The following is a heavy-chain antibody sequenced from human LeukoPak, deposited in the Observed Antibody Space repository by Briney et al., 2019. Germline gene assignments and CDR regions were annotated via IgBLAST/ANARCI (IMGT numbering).Heavy chain of an antibody. CDR2: ISSSSSYI. Sequence: GGSLRLSCAASGFTFSTYSMNWVRQAPGKGLEWVSSISSSSSYIYYADSVKGRFTISRDNAKNSLYLQMNSLRAEDTAVYYCARDPGSGYDPHTDYWGQGTLVTVSS. CDR1: GFTFSTYS. D-gene: IGHD5-12*01. V-gene: IGHV3-21*01. J-gene: IGHJ4*02. CDR3: ARDPGSGYDPHTDY.